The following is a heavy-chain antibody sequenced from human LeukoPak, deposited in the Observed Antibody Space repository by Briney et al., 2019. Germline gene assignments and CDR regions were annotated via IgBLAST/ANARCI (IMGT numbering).Heavy chain of an antibody. Sequence: GGSLRLPCAASGFTFSSYWMSWVRQAPGKRLEWVANIKQDGSEKYYVDSVKGRFTTSRDNAKNTVYLQMNSLRVEDTAVYYCARSGRDSSGNYNTLDYWGQGTLVTVSS. CDR2: IKQDGSEK. V-gene: IGHV3-7*01. CDR1: GFTFSSYW. CDR3: ARSGRDSSGNYNTLDY. D-gene: IGHD3-22*01. J-gene: IGHJ4*02.